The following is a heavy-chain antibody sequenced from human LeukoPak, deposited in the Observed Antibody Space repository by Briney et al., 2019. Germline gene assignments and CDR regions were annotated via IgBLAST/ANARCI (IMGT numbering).Heavy chain of an antibody. CDR3: AKDTAFGVVITAFDY. D-gene: IGHD3-3*01. CDR2: ISGSGGST. J-gene: IGHJ4*02. V-gene: IGHV3-23*01. Sequence: GGCLRLSCAASGFTFSSYAMSWVRQAPGKGLEWVSAISGSGGSTYYADSVKGRFTISRDNSKNTLYLQMNSLRAEDTAVYYCAKDTAFGVVITAFDYWGQGTLVTVSS. CDR1: GFTFSSYA.